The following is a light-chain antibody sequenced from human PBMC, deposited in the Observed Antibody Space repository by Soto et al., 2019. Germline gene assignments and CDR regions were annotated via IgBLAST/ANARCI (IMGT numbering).Light chain of an antibody. CDR2: KAS. CDR1: ESISRW. J-gene: IGKJ1*01. CDR3: QQYYSYWT. V-gene: IGKV1-5*03. Sequence: DIQMTQSPSTLSASVGDRVIITCRASESISRWLAWYQQRSGKAPRLVIYKASSLESGVPSRFSGSRSGPEFSLTISSLQPDDFATYYCQQYYSYWTFGQGTKVDI.